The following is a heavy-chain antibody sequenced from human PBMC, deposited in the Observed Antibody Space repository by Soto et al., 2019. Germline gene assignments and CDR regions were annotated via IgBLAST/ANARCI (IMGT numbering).Heavy chain of an antibody. CDR1: GFTFSSYA. Sequence: GGSLRLSCAASGFTFSSYAMSWVRQAPEKGLEWVSAISGSGGSTYYADSVKGRFTISRDNSKNTLYLQMTSLRAEDTAVYYCAKVGYSGYDRPTYYYYYYMDVWGKGTXVTVSS. CDR2: ISGSGGST. D-gene: IGHD5-12*01. J-gene: IGHJ6*03. V-gene: IGHV3-23*01. CDR3: AKVGYSGYDRPTYYYYYYMDV.